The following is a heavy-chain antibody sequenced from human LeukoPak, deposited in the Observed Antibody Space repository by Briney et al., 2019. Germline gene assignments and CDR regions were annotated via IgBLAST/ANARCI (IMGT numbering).Heavy chain of an antibody. J-gene: IGHJ2*01. CDR3: ARGYDWYFDL. Sequence: TGGSLRLSCAASGFAFSDYSMNWVRQAPGKGLEWVSSISSSSSYIYYADSMKGRFTISRDNAKNSLYLQMSSLRGEDTAVYYCARGYDWYFDLWGRGTLVTVSS. CDR2: ISSSSSYI. D-gene: IGHD1-14*01. V-gene: IGHV3-21*01. CDR1: GFAFSDYS.